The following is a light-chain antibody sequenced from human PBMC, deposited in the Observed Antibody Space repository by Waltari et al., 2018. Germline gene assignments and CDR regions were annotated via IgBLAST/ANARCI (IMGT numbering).Light chain of an antibody. CDR1: SSDVGRYYY. V-gene: IGLV2-14*03. CDR3: LSFSAVGTRV. Sequence: QSALTQPASVSGSPGQSITISCTGTSSDVGRYYYVSWYQQHPDKVPKLLIFDVIYRPSGVSDRFSGSKSGNTASLTISGLRADDEADYYCLSFSAVGTRVFGTGTRVTVL. J-gene: IGLJ1*01. CDR2: DVI.